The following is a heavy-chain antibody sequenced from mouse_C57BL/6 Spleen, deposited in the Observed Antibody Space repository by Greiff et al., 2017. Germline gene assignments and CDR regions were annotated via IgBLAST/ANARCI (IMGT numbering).Heavy chain of an antibody. V-gene: IGHV1-80*01. CDR2: IYPGDGDT. D-gene: IGHD1-1*01. J-gene: IGHJ3*01. Sequence: QVQLQQSGAELVKPGASVKISCKASGYAFSSYWMNWVKQRPGKGLEWIGQIYPGDGDTNYNGKFKGKATLTADKSSSTAYMQLSILTSEDSAVYFCAISGYGSSPFAYWGQGTLVTVSA. CDR3: AISGYGSSPFAY. CDR1: GYAFSSYW.